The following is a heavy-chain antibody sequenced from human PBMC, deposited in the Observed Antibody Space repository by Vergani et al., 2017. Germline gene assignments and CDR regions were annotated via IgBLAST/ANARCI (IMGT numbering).Heavy chain of an antibody. CDR3: ARGLVVAAINWFDP. V-gene: IGHV3-11*01. CDR1: GFTFSDYY. D-gene: IGHD2-15*01. CDR2: ISSSGSTI. J-gene: IGHJ5*02. Sequence: QVQLVESGGGLVRPGGSLRLSCAASGFTFSDYYMSWIRQAPGKGLEWVSYISSSGSTIYYAVSVKGRFTISRDNAQNSLYLQMNSLRAEDTAVYYCARGLVVAAINWFDPWGQGTLVTVSS.